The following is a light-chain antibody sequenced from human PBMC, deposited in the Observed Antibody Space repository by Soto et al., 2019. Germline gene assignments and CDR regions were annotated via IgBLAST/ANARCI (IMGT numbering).Light chain of an antibody. CDR1: QSVSSIF. V-gene: IGKV3-20*01. CDR2: GTS. Sequence: ENVLTQSPGTLSLSPGERATLSCRASQSVSSIFLAWYQQKPGQAPRLLIYGTSSRASGIPDRISGVGSGTDFTLAIRRLEPEDFAVYYCQQYGSTPITFGQGTRLEIK. CDR3: QQYGSTPIT. J-gene: IGKJ5*01.